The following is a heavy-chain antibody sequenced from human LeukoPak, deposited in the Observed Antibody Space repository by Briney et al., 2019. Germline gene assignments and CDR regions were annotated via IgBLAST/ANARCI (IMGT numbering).Heavy chain of an antibody. CDR2: IHPGTGDT. V-gene: IGHV1-2*02. D-gene: IGHD3-10*01. CDR1: GYSFRDHH. CDR3: SSHYGPGPV. Sequence: ASVKVSCKALGYSFRDHHVIWVRQAPGQGLEWMGWIHPGTGDTKFGQNFQGRLTMTWDTSITTAYMDLIELTSDDMAVYYCSSHYGPGPVWGQGTLVTASS. J-gene: IGHJ4*02.